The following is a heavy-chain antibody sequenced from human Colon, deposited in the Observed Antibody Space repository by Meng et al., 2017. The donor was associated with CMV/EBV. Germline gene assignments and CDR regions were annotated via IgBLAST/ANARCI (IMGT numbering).Heavy chain of an antibody. CDR3: ARDGIRGVFFFDY. D-gene: IGHD1-14*01. Sequence: QVQLVQSGAEVKEPGASVKVSCKASRFPLTGHYMHWVRQAPGQGLEWMGWIDANSGGTNYAQKFQGRLTMTRDTSISTVYMELNRLRSDDTAVYFCARDGIRGVFFFDYWGQGTLVTVSS. J-gene: IGHJ4*02. V-gene: IGHV1-2*02. CDR2: IDANSGGT. CDR1: RFPLTGHY.